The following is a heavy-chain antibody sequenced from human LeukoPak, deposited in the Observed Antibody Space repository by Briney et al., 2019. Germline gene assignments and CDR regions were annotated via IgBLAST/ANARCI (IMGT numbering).Heavy chain of an antibody. CDR3: ARDSTYYDILTGDYNRHPSDY. J-gene: IGHJ4*02. CDR2: NIPIFGTA. D-gene: IGHD3-9*01. V-gene: IGHV1-69*01. Sequence: ASVKVSCKASGGTFSSYAISWVRQAPGQGLEWMGGNIPIFGTANYAQRFQGRVTITADESTSTAYMELRSLRSEDTAVYYCARDSTYYDILTGDYNRHPSDYWGQGTLVSVSS. CDR1: GGTFSSYA.